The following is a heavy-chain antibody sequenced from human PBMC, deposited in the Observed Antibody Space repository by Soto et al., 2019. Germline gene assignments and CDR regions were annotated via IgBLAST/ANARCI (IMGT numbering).Heavy chain of an antibody. CDR2: ISSSSSYI. CDR1: GFTFNSYS. J-gene: IGHJ2*01. Sequence: GSLRLSCAASGFTFNSYSMNWVRQAPGKGLEWVSSISSSSSYIYYTDSVEGRFTISRDNAKNSLSLQMNSLRAEDTAVYYCARTLLTADWYFDLWGRGTLVTVSS. CDR3: ARTLLTADWYFDL. D-gene: IGHD7-27*01. V-gene: IGHV3-21*06.